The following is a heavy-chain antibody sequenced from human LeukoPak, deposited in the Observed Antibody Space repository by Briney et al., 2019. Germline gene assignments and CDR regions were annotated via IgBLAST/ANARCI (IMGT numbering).Heavy chain of an antibody. CDR3: ARVSWKRGYYFDY. CDR2: ISSSGSTI. Sequence: GGSLRLSCAASEFTFSSYEMNWVRQAPGKGLEWVSYISSSGSTIYYADSVKGRFTISRDNAKNSLYLQMNSLRAEDTAVYYCARVSWKRGYYFDYWGQGTLVTVSS. D-gene: IGHD1-1*01. J-gene: IGHJ4*02. V-gene: IGHV3-48*03. CDR1: EFTFSSYE.